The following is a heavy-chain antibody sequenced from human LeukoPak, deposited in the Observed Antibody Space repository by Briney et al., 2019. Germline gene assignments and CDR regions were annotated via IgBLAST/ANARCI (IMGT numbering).Heavy chain of an antibody. CDR2: INQDGSEK. V-gene: IGHV3-7*01. Sequence: GGSLRLSCAGSGFTFSSYWMTWVRQAPGKGLERVANINQDGSEKYCVDSVKGRFSISRDNTKNSVYLQMNSLRAEDTAVYFCASAIAAADAYWGQGTLVTGSS. CDR1: GFTFSSYW. CDR3: ASAIAAADAY. J-gene: IGHJ4*02. D-gene: IGHD6-13*01.